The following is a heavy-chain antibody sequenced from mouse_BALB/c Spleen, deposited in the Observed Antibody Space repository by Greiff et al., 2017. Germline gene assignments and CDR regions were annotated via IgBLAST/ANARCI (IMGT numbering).Heavy chain of an antibody. Sequence: VQLQQSGPELVKPGASVKMSCKASGYTFTSYVMHWVKQKPGQGLEWIGYINPYNDGTKYNEKFKGKATLTSDKSSSTAYMELSSLTSEDSAVYYCARGRVRVMIPSYAMDYWGQGTSVTVSS. J-gene: IGHJ4*01. CDR2: INPYNDGT. CDR3: ARGRVRVMIPSYAMDY. V-gene: IGHV1-14*01. D-gene: IGHD2-4*01. CDR1: GYTFTSYV.